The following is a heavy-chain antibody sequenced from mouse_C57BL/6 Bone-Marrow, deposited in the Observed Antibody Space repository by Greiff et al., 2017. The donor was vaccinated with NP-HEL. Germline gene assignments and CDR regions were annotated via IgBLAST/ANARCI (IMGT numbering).Heavy chain of an antibody. CDR1: GYTFTNYW. CDR3: ARKGGPRHYFDY. J-gene: IGHJ2*01. Sequence: QVQLQQSGAELVRPGTSVKMSCKASGYTFTNYWIGWAKQRPGHGLEWIGDIYPGGGYTNYNEQFKGKATLTADKSSSTAYMQFSSLTSEDSAIYYCARKGGPRHYFDYWGQGTTLTVSS. D-gene: IGHD3-3*01. CDR2: IYPGGGYT. V-gene: IGHV1-63*01.